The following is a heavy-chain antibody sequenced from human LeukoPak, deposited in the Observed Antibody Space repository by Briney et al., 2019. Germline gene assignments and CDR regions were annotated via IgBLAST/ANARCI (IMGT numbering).Heavy chain of an antibody. CDR2: IYSGGST. Sequence: GGSLRLSCAASGFTFSSYSMNWVRQAPGKGLEWVSVIYSGGSTYYADSVKGRFTISRDNSKNTLYLQMNSLRAEDTAVYYCARGASGSYNYWGQGTLVTVSS. CDR1: GFTFSSYS. D-gene: IGHD3-10*01. J-gene: IGHJ4*02. CDR3: ARGASGSYNY. V-gene: IGHV3-66*01.